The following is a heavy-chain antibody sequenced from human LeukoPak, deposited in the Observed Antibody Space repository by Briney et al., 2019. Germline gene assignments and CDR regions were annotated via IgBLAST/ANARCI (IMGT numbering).Heavy chain of an antibody. CDR3: AREVRGSFVGS. Sequence: SETLSLTCTVSGGSITSYYWSWIRQPPGKGLEWIGSIHYSGNTNYKPSLKSRVTTSVDTSKNQFSLNLSSVTAADTAVYYCAREVRGSFVGSWGQGALVTVS. D-gene: IGHD6-13*01. J-gene: IGHJ4*02. CDR1: GGSITSYY. CDR2: IHYSGNT. V-gene: IGHV4-59*12.